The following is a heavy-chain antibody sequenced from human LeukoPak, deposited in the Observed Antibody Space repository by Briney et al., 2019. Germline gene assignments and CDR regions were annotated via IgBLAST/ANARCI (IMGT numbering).Heavy chain of an antibody. J-gene: IGHJ5*02. V-gene: IGHV1-46*01. D-gene: IGHD3-3*01. CDR2: IKYSGGST. CDR1: GYTLTSNY. CDR3: ARGRHNDFWSGYYMGVYNWFDP. Sequence: VASVKVSCKASGYTLTSNYMHWVRQAPGQGLEWMGIIKYSGGSTIYAPNFQGRVTMTWDMSTSAVYMELSSLRSEDTAVYYCARGRHNDFWSGYYMGVYNWFDPWGQGTLVTVSS.